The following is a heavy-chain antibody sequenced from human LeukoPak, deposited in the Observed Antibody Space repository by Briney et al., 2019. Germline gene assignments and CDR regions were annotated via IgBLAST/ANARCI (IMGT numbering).Heavy chain of an antibody. CDR2: ISYDGSNK. Sequence: PGGSLRLSCEASGLSLNNYAIHWVRQAPGKGLEWVAVISYDGSNKYYADSVKGRFTISRDNSKNTLYLQMNSLRAEDTAVYYCADAYGNSAAFDIWGQGTMVTVSS. D-gene: IGHD4-23*01. CDR3: ADAYGNSAAFDI. CDR1: GLSLNNYA. V-gene: IGHV3-30*03. J-gene: IGHJ3*02.